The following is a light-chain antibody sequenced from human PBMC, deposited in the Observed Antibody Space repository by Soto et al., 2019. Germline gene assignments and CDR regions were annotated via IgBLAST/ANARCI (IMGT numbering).Light chain of an antibody. Sequence: QAVVTQEPSLTVSPGGTVTLTCASSAGAVTSAYYTNWLQQKPGQAPRALIYSTSEKHSWTPARFSGSLLGGKAALTLSAAQPEDEADDYCLPYYGGAQVLFGGGTKLTVL. CDR3: LPYYGGAQVL. V-gene: IGLV7-43*01. J-gene: IGLJ2*01. CDR1: AGAVTSAYY. CDR2: STS.